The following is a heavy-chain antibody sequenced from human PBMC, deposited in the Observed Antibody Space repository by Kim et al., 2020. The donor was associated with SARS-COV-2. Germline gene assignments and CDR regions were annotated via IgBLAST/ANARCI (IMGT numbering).Heavy chain of an antibody. Sequence: GGSLRLSCAASGFTFSSYAMHWVRQAPGKGLEWVAVISYDGSNKYYADSVKGRFTISRDNSKNTLYLQMNSLRAEDTAVYYCARDSRSSDGDHLGWFDPWGQGTLVTVSS. CDR1: GFTFSSYA. D-gene: IGHD4-17*01. V-gene: IGHV3-30-3*01. J-gene: IGHJ5*02. CDR3: ARDSRSSDGDHLGWFDP. CDR2: ISYDGSNK.